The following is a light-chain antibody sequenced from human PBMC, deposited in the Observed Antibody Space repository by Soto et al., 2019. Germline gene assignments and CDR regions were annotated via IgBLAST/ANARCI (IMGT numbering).Light chain of an antibody. Sequence: EIVLTQSPGTLSLSPGERATLSCRASQGVSSNYLAWYQQKSGQAPRLLLYGTSSRATGIPERFSGSGSGTDFTLTISRLEPEDFAVYCCQHYGSSRTFGQGTKVDIK. CDR3: QHYGSSRT. V-gene: IGKV3-20*01. J-gene: IGKJ1*01. CDR1: QGVSSNY. CDR2: GTS.